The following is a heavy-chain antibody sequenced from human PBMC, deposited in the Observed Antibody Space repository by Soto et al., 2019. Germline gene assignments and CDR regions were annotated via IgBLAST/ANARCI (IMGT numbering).Heavy chain of an antibody. J-gene: IGHJ4*02. CDR1: GFTFSSYS. CDR3: AREAEAVYDILTGYYIFRRGFDY. CDR2: ISSSSSYI. V-gene: IGHV3-21*01. D-gene: IGHD3-9*01. Sequence: PGGSLRLSCAASGFTFSSYSMNWVRQAPGKGLEWVSSISSSSSYIYYADSVKGRFTISRDNAKNSLYLQMNSLRAEDTAVYYCAREAEAVYDILTGYYIFRRGFDYWGQGTLVTVSS.